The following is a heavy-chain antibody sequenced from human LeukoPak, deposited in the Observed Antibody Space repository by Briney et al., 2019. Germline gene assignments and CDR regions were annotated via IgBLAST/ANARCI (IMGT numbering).Heavy chain of an antibody. CDR1: GGSISSSSYY. V-gene: IGHV4-39*01. J-gene: IGHJ4*02. Sequence: SETLSLTCTVSGGSISSSSYYWGWIRQPPGKGLEWIGSIYYSGSTYYNPSLKSRVTISVDTSKNQLSLKLSSVTAADTAVYYCARRANYDFWSGGRGYFDYWGQGTLVTVSS. CDR3: ARRANYDFWSGGRGYFDY. D-gene: IGHD3-3*01. CDR2: IYYSGST.